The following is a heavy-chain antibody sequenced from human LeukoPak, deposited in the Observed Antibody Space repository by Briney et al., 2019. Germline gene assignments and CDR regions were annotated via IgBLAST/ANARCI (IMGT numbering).Heavy chain of an antibody. Sequence: GGSLRLSCAASGFTFDDYGMSWVRQAPGKGLEWVSGINWNGGSTGYADSVKGRFTISRDNSKNTLYLQMNSLRAEDTAVYYCAREQQLGAFDIWGQGTMVTVSS. CDR2: INWNGGST. CDR1: GFTFDDYG. CDR3: AREQQLGAFDI. D-gene: IGHD6-13*01. J-gene: IGHJ3*02. V-gene: IGHV3-20*04.